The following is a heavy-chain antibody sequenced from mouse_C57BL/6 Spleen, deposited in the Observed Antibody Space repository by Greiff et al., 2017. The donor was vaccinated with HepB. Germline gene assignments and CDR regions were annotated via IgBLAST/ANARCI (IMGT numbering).Heavy chain of an antibody. CDR1: GYSFTGYY. J-gene: IGHJ4*01. V-gene: IGHV1-31*01. CDR3: ARGDYDWNYAMDY. CDR2: RSPYNGVS. Sequence: EVQLQQSGPELVKPGASVKISCKASGYSFTGYYMHWVEPSHGNILDWICYRSPYNGVSNSNQKFKGKGTLNVDKSSSTAYMEPRSLTSEAFAVYYCARGDYDWNYAMDYWGQGTSVTVAS. D-gene: IGHD2-4*01.